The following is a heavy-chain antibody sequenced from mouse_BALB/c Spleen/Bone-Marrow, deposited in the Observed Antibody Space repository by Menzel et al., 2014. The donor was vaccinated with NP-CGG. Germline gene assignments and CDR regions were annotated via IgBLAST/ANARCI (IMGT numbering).Heavy chain of an antibody. Sequence: EVKVVESGGGLVQPGDSLRLSCATSRFTFSDFYMEWVRQPPGKRLEWIAASRNKAKYYTTEYSASVKGRFIVSRDTSQSVLYLQMNALRAEDTAIYYCARDVGYGNYFVYWGQGTLVTVSA. D-gene: IGHD2-10*02. CDR3: ARDVGYGNYFVY. CDR2: SRNKAKYYTT. J-gene: IGHJ3*01. CDR1: RFTFSDFY. V-gene: IGHV7-1*02.